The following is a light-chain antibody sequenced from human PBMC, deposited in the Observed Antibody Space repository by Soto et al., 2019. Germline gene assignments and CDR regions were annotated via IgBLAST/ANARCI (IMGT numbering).Light chain of an antibody. CDR1: ETINNKY. CDR2: DVS. CDR3: QQYDMSPPT. J-gene: IGKJ2*01. V-gene: IGKV3D-20*01. Sequence: IVLTQSPATLSLSPGERATLSCGASETINNKYLAWYQRRPGLAPRLLIYDVSTRATGISDRFICSGSGTDFTLTISRLEPGDFAVYYCQQYDMSPPTFGQGTKVEIK.